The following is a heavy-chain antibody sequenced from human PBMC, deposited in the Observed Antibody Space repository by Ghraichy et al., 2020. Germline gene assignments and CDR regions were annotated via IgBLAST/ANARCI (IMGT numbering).Heavy chain of an antibody. V-gene: IGHV3-7*01. J-gene: IGHJ3*02. CDR2: INQDGSEK. CDR3: ARQGYDFWSGYYDAVDI. CDR1: GFTFSTYW. D-gene: IGHD3-3*01. Sequence: GGSLRLSCAASGFTFSTYWMSWVRQAPGKGLEWVANINQDGSEKYYVDSVKGRFTISRDNAKNSLYLQMNSLRADDTAVYYCARQGYDFWSGYYDAVDIWGQGTMVTVSS.